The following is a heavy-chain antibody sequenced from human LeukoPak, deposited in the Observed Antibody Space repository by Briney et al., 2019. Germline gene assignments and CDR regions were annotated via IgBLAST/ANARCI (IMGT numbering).Heavy chain of an antibody. Sequence: LGRSCAATAFTRGRYEITVVPESSRKELEWVSYISSSGSTIYYADSVKGRFTISRDNAKNSLYLQMNSLRAEDTAVYYCAREGSGGYGDAFDIWGQGTMVTVSS. CDR2: ISSSGSTI. J-gene: IGHJ3*02. D-gene: IGHD5-18*01. CDR1: AFTRGRYE. CDR3: AREGSGGYGDAFDI. V-gene: IGHV3-48*03.